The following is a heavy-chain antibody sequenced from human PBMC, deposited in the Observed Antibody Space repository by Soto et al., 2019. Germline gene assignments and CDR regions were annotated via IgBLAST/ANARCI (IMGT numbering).Heavy chain of an antibody. V-gene: IGHV3-49*03. Sequence: GGSLRLSCTASGFTFGDYAMSWFRQAPGKGLEWVGFIRSKAYGGTTHYAASVKGRFTISRDDSKSIAYLQMNSLKTGDTAVYYCSTNYYDSSGYDNWFDPWGQGTLVTVSS. D-gene: IGHD3-22*01. CDR2: IRSKAYGGTT. CDR3: STNYYDSSGYDNWFDP. CDR1: GFTFGDYA. J-gene: IGHJ5*02.